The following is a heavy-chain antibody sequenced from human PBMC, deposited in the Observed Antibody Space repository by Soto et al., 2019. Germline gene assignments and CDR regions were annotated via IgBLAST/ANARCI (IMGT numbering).Heavy chain of an antibody. V-gene: IGHV1-18*01. CDR3: ARGPESRSTAYFDF. Sequence: QVQLVQSGGEVKKPGASVKVSCKASGYTFTDYGITWVRQAPGQGLEWMGWISAYTGNTNYAQKVQGRVTMSTDTSTSTAYLELRSLRSDDTAGYYCARGPESRSTAYFDFWGQGTLVTVSS. J-gene: IGHJ4*02. D-gene: IGHD1-26*01. CDR1: GYTFTDYG. CDR2: ISAYTGNT.